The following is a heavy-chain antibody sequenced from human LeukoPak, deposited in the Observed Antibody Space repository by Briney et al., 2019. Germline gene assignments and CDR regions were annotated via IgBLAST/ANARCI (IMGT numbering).Heavy chain of an antibody. Sequence: ASVKVPCKASGYTFTSYDINWVRQATGQGLEWMGWMNPNSGNTGYAQKFQGRVTMTRDTSISTAYMELSRLRSDDTAVYYCARDSSGITIFGVVPGPDYWGQGTLVTVSS. J-gene: IGHJ4*02. V-gene: IGHV1-8*01. CDR2: MNPNSGNT. D-gene: IGHD3-3*01. CDR1: GYTFTSYD. CDR3: ARDSSGITIFGVVPGPDY.